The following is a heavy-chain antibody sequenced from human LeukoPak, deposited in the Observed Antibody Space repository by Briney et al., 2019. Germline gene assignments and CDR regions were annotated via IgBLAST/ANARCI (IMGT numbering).Heavy chain of an antibody. D-gene: IGHD3-3*01. CDR1: GGSFSGYY. CDR2: INHSGST. Sequence: SETLSLTCAVYGGSFSGYYWSWIRQPPGKGLEWIGEINHSGSTNYNPSLKSRVTISVDTSKNQFSLKLSSVTAADTAVYYCARRNDFWSGYYYHWFDPWGQGTLVTVSS. V-gene: IGHV4-34*01. J-gene: IGHJ5*02. CDR3: ARRNDFWSGYYYHWFDP.